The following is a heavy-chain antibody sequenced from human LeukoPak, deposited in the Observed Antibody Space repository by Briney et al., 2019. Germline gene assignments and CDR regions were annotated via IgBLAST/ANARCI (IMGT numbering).Heavy chain of an antibody. CDR1: GGSISSYY. V-gene: IGHV4-59*12. CDR2: IYYSGST. J-gene: IGHJ3*02. Sequence: PSETLSLTCTVSGGSISSYYWSWIRQPPGKGLEWIGYIYYSGSTNYNPSLKSRVTISVDTSKNQFSLKLSSVTAADTAVYYCATESRYYYDSSGSYITPGAFDIWGQGTMVTVSS. CDR3: ATESRYYYDSSGSYITPGAFDI. D-gene: IGHD3-22*01.